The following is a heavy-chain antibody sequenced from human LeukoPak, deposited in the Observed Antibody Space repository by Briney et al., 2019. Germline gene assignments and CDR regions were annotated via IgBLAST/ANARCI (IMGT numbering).Heavy chain of an antibody. CDR1: GAYISNYY. CDR3: ASLSSGAAFDG. CDR2: LHASESTP. Sequence: PSETLSLTCTVSGAYISNYYWTWVRQPAAQGLEWIGRLHASESTPIYNPSLKGRVTMSIDTSKDQFSLTLTSVTAADSAVYYRASLSSGAAFDGWGKGTVVTVSS. V-gene: IGHV4-4*07. J-gene: IGHJ3*01. D-gene: IGHD3-22*01.